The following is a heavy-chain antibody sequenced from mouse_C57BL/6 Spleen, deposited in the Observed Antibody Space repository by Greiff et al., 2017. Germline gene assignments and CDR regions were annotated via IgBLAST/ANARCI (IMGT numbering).Heavy chain of an antibody. J-gene: IGHJ2*01. D-gene: IGHD1-1*01. CDR2: INPYNGDT. CDR3: ARGITTVVAPYYFDY. Sequence: EVQLVESGPELVKPGDSVKISCKASGYSFTGYFMNWVMQSHGKSLEWIGRINPYNGDTFYNQKFKGKATLTVDKSSSTAHMELRSLTSEDSAVYYCARGITTVVAPYYFDYWGQGTTLTVSS. V-gene: IGHV1-20*01. CDR1: GYSFTGYF.